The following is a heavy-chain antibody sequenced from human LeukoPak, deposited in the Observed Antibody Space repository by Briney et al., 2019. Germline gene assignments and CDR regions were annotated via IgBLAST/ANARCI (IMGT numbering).Heavy chain of an antibody. J-gene: IGHJ4*02. V-gene: IGHV3-48*03. Sequence: GGSLRLSCAASGFTFSSYEMNWVRQAPGKGLEWVSYISSSGSTIYSADSVKGRFTISRDNSKNTLYLQINSRSAEDTAVYYCARGGPAARIFDYWPQGTLVTVSS. CDR3: ARGGPAARIFDY. CDR1: GFTFSSYE. CDR2: ISSSGSTI. D-gene: IGHD6-25*01.